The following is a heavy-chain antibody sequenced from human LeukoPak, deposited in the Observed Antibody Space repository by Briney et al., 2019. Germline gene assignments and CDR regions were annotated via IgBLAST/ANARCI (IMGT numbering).Heavy chain of an antibody. Sequence: PSETLSLTCIVSGDSLFGNTYYWGWLRQPPGKELEWIASVYYTGTTYYNPSLRSRVTMSVDTSQNQFPLRLTSVTAADTAVYYCVRNPGAKYYFDYWGQGTLVSVSS. D-gene: IGHD1-26*01. CDR1: GDSLFGNTYY. CDR3: VRNPGAKYYFDY. J-gene: IGHJ4*02. V-gene: IGHV4-39*06. CDR2: VYYTGTT.